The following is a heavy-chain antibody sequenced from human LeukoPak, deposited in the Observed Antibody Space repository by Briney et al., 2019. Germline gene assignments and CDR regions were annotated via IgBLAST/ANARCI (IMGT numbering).Heavy chain of an antibody. CDR3: ARPHYDFWSGSYQFDF. J-gene: IGHJ4*02. CDR1: GGTFSSYA. CDR2: IIPMFGTA. Sequence: VASVKVSCKASGGTFSSYAISWVRQAPGQGLEWMGGIIPMFGTANYAQKFQGRVTITADESTSTAYIELSSLRSDDTALYYCARPHYDFWSGSYQFDFWGQGTLVTVSS. V-gene: IGHV1-69*01. D-gene: IGHD3-3*01.